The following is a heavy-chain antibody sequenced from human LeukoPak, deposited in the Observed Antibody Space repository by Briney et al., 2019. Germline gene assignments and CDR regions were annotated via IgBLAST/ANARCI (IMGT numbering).Heavy chain of an antibody. CDR1: GYTFTSYY. CDR2: INPSSGST. J-gene: IGHJ4*02. V-gene: IGHV1-46*01. D-gene: IGHD3-22*01. Sequence: ASVKVSCKASGYTFTSYYMHWVRQAPGQGLEWMGIINPSSGSTSYAQKFQGRVTMTRDTSTSTVYMELSSLRSEDTVVYYCARGYYYDSSGYYLTDFDYWGQGTLVTVSS. CDR3: ARGYYYDSSGYYLTDFDY.